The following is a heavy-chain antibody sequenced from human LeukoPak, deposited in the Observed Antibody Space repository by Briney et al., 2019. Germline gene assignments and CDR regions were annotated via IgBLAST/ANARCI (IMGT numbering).Heavy chain of an antibody. CDR3: ARVWGLRYFDWFRKSPGPTGFDY. D-gene: IGHD3-9*01. V-gene: IGHV1-8*01. CDR1: GYTFTSYD. Sequence: ASVKVSCKASGYTFTSYDINWVRQDTGQGLEWMGWMNPNSSSTGYAQKFQGRVTMTRNTSISTAYMELSSLRSEDTAVYYCARVWGLRYFDWFRKSPGPTGFDYWGQGTLVTVSS. CDR2: MNPNSSST. J-gene: IGHJ4*02.